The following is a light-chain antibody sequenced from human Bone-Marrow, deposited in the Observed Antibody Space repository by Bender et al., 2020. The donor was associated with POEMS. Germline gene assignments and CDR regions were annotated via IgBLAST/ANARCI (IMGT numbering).Light chain of an antibody. V-gene: IGLV2-23*01. CDR3: CSYADNSVWV. CDR2: EDK. Sequence: QSALTQPASVSASPGQSITISCTGTSSDVGRYDFVSWYQQHPGKAPKLLIHEDKKRPSGVSNRFSGSKSDNTASLTISGLQAEDEADFYCCSYADNSVWVFGGGTKLTVL. J-gene: IGLJ3*02. CDR1: SSDVGRYDF.